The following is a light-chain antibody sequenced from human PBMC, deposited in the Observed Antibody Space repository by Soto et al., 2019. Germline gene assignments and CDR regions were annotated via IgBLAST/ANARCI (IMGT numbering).Light chain of an antibody. CDR1: QSITNY. Sequence: DIQMTQSPSSLSASVGDRVTITCRASQSITNYLNWYQQKPGKVPKLLIHAASGLQSGVPSRFSGSGSETDFTLTISSLQPEDSATYYCQQSDSTPWTFGQGTKVDIK. CDR2: AAS. V-gene: IGKV1-39*01. CDR3: QQSDSTPWT. J-gene: IGKJ1*01.